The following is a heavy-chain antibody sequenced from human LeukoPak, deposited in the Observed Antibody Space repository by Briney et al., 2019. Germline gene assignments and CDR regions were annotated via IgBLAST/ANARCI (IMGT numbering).Heavy chain of an antibody. V-gene: IGHV3-30-3*01. J-gene: IGHJ3*01. CDR3: ARYGGNAFDV. CDR1: RFTFSSYA. D-gene: IGHD4/OR15-4a*01. CDR2: ISYDGSNK. Sequence: HAGRSLRLSCAASRFTFSSYAMHWVRQAPGKGLEWVAVISYDGSNKYYADSVKGRFTISRDNSKNTLYLQMNSLRAEDTAVYYCARYGGNAFDVWGQGTMVTVSS.